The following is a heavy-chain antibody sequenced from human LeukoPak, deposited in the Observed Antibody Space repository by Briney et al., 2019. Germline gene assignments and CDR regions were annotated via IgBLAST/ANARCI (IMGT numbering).Heavy chain of an antibody. CDR3: AKGAASRGYTYVAN. D-gene: IGHD5-18*01. Sequence: GGSLRLSCAASGFTFDDYGMSWVRQAPGKGLEWVSSVSGSGGSTYYADSVKGRFTISRDNSNNTLYLQMNSPRAEDTAVYYCAKGAASRGYTYVANWGQGTLVTVSS. CDR2: VSGSGGST. V-gene: IGHV3-23*01. CDR1: GFTFDDYG. J-gene: IGHJ4*02.